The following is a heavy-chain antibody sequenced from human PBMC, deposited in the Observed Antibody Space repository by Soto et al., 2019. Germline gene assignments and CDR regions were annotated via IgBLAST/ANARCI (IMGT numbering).Heavy chain of an antibody. Sequence: QLHLVQSGAVVKKPGASVTVSCSASGYPVTAYYMHWVRQAPGRGVEWLGGINPDTGAAKYTQTFQGRVTMTRETSTSRGFMELGGMTSEDSAVCDLARGGGVGVAGSAAFDMWGQGTLVTVSS. CDR2: INPDTGAA. CDR1: GYPVTAYY. V-gene: IGHV1-2*02. J-gene: IGHJ3*02. D-gene: IGHD3-3*01. CDR3: ARGGGVGVAGSAAFDM.